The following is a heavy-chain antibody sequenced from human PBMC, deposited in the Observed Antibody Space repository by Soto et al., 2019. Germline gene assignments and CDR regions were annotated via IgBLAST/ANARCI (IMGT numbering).Heavy chain of an antibody. J-gene: IGHJ4*02. CDR3: ARLYCSGGSCYSPFLDY. Sequence: QVQLQESGPGLVKPSETLSLTCTVSGGSISSYYWSWIRQPPGKGLEWIGYIYYSGSTNYNPSLKSRVTISVDTSKHQFSLKLSSVTAADTAVYYCARLYCSGGSCYSPFLDYWGQGTLVTVSS. CDR2: IYYSGST. CDR1: GGSISSYY. D-gene: IGHD2-15*01. V-gene: IGHV4-59*01.